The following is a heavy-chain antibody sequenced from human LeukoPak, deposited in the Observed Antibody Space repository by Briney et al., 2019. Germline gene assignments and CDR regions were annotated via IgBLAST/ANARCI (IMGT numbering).Heavy chain of an antibody. CDR2: TYDRAEWYK. Sequence: SQTLSLTCAISGDSVSSNSAGWNWIRQSPSRGLEWLGRTYDRAEWYKDYAWCVRSRITITPDKSKNQFCLQLNSVTPEDTAVYYCARDPGRSNWDWFDSWGQGTLVTVSS. V-gene: IGHV6-1*01. CDR3: ARDPGRSNWDWFDS. J-gene: IGHJ5*01. CDR1: GDSVSSNSAG. D-gene: IGHD1-1*01.